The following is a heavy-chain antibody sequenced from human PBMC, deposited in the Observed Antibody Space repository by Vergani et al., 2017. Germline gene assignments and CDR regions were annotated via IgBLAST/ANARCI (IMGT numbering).Heavy chain of an antibody. CDR1: GYTFTGYY. V-gene: IGHV1-2*02. Sequence: QVQLVQSGAEVKKPGASVKVSCKASGYTFTGYYMHWVRQAPGQGLEWMGWINPNSGGTNYAQKFQGRVTKTRDTSISTAYMGLSRLRSDDTAVYYWARESPLRQLWLPYCDYWGQGTLVTVSS. CDR3: ARESPLRQLWLPYCDY. CDR2: INPNSGGT. D-gene: IGHD5-18*01. J-gene: IGHJ4*02.